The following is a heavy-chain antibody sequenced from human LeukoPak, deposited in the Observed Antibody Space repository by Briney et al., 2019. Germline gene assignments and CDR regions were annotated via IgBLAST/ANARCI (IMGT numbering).Heavy chain of an antibody. Sequence: SETLSLTCAVYGGSFSGYYWSWIRQPPGKGLEWIGEINHSGSTNYNPSLKSRVTISVDTSKNQFSLKLSSVTAADTAVYYCASPLDYWGQGTLVTVSS. CDR3: ASPLDY. V-gene: IGHV4-34*01. CDR2: INHSGST. CDR1: GGSFSGYY. J-gene: IGHJ4*02.